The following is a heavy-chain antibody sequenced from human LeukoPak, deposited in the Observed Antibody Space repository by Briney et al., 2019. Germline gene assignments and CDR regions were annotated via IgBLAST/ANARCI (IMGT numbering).Heavy chain of an antibody. CDR1: GGSISSYY. D-gene: IGHD3-22*01. Sequence: PSETLSLTCTVSGGSISSYYWTWIRQPAGKGLQWIGHIFTTGSTNYSPSLESRVTMSVDTSKNQFSLRLSSVTAADTAVYYCARGYYYESGGRGAYYFDYWGQGVLVTVSS. CDR3: ARGYYYESGGRGAYYFDY. V-gene: IGHV4-4*07. J-gene: IGHJ4*02. CDR2: IFTTGST.